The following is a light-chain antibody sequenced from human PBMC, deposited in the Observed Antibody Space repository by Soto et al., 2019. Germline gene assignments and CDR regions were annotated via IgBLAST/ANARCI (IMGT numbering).Light chain of an antibody. J-gene: IGLJ2*01. V-gene: IGLV2-8*01. Sequence: QSVLTQPPSASGSPGQSVTISCTGTSSDVGGYNYVSWYQQYPGKAPKLMIYEVSKRPSGVPDRFSGSKSGNTASLTVSGLQAEDEADYYCSSYGGRNNLLFGGGTKVTVL. CDR1: SSDVGGYNY. CDR3: SSYGGRNNLL. CDR2: EVS.